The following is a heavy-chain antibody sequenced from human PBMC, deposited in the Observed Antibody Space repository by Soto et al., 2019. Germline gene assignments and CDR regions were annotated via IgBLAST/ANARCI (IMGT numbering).Heavy chain of an antibody. CDR2: IIPIFGTA. Sequence: QVQLVQSGAEVKKPGSSVRVSCKSSGGVFSSFAISWVRQAPGQGLEWMGGIIPIFGTANYAQKFQGRVTITADDSTSTAYMELSSLRFEDTAVYYCARGRGNSAVVTTFDYWGQGTPVTVSS. V-gene: IGHV1-69*01. CDR3: ARGRGNSAVVTTFDY. J-gene: IGHJ4*02. CDR1: GGVFSSFA. D-gene: IGHD2-21*02.